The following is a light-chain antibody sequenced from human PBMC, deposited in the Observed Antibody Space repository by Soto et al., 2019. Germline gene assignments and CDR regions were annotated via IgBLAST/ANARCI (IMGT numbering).Light chain of an antibody. CDR1: QSVSINS. CDR3: QQYGHSPYT. J-gene: IGKJ2*01. V-gene: IGKV3-20*01. Sequence: EIVLTQSPDTLSLSPGDRATLSCRASQSVSINSLAWYQQQPGQAPRLLIYDASSRATGIPDRFSGSGSGTAFTLAISRLEPEDFAVYYCQQYGHSPYTFGQGTNLEIK. CDR2: DAS.